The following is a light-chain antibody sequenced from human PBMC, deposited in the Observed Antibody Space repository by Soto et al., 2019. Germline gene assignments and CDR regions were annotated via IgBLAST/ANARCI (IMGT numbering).Light chain of an antibody. Sequence: QSVLTQPPSASATPGQRVTISCSGSRSNIGGNTVNWYQQLPGTAPKLLIYNNSQRPSGVHDRFSGSKSDTSASLAISGLQSKGEADYYCASWDDSLNVLVFGGGTKLTVL. J-gene: IGLJ2*01. CDR2: NNS. CDR3: ASWDDSLNVLV. CDR1: RSNIGGNT. V-gene: IGLV1-44*01.